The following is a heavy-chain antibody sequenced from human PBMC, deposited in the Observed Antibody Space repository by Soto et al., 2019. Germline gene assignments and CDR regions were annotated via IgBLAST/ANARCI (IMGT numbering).Heavy chain of an antibody. CDR2: ISGSGGST. J-gene: IGHJ4*02. D-gene: IGHD6-19*01. CDR1: GFTFSSYA. CDR3: ARRGSGGYYDY. Sequence: EVPLLESGGGLVQPGGSLRLSCAASGFTFSSYAMRWVRQAPGKGLEWVSAISGSGGSTYYADSVKGRFTISRDNSKNTLYLEMNRLRAGDTAVYYCARRGSGGYYDYWGQGTLVTVSS. V-gene: IGHV3-23*01.